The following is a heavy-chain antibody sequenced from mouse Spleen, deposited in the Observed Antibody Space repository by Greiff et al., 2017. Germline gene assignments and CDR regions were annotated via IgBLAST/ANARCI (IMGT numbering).Heavy chain of an antibody. V-gene: IGHV1-15*01. J-gene: IGHJ3*01. CDR2: IDPETGGT. CDR1: GYTFTDYE. Sequence: VKLVESGAELVRPGASVTLSCKASGYTFTDYEMHWVKQTPVHGLEWIGAIDPETGGTAYNQKFKGKAILTADKSSSTAYMELRSLTSEDSDVYYCTPYGKGSYWGQGTLVTVSA. D-gene: IGHD2-1*01. CDR3: TPYGKGSY.